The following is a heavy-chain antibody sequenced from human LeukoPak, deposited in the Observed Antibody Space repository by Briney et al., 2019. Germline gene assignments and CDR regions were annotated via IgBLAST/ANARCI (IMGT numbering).Heavy chain of an antibody. J-gene: IGHJ3*02. D-gene: IGHD3-22*01. Sequence: PGGSLRLSCAASGSTFSSYEMNWVRQAPGKGLEWVSYISSSGSTIYYADSVKGRFTISRDNAKNSLYLQTNSLRAEDTAVYYCARDAYYDSSGYYLLRAFDIWGQGTMVTVSS. CDR1: GSTFSSYE. CDR3: ARDAYYDSSGYYLLRAFDI. CDR2: ISSSGSTI. V-gene: IGHV3-48*03.